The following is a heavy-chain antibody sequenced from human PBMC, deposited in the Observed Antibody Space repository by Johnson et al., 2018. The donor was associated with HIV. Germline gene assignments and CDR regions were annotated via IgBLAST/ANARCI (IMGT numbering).Heavy chain of an antibody. CDR3: ASTGSGSDDAFDI. V-gene: IGHV3-7*01. CDR1: GFTFSSYW. D-gene: IGHD3-10*01. Sequence: VQLVESGGGLVQPGGSLRVSCAASGFTFSSYWMNWVRQAPGKGLEWVAKIKQDGSEKYYVDSVKGRFTISRDNAKNSLYLQMNSLRAEDTAVYYCASTGSGSDDAFDIWGQGTMVTVSS. J-gene: IGHJ3*02. CDR2: IKQDGSEK.